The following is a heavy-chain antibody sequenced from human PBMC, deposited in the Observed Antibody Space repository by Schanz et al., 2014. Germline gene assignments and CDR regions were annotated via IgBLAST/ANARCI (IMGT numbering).Heavy chain of an antibody. V-gene: IGHV3-23*01. CDR2: ISSGGGST. D-gene: IGHD3-10*01. J-gene: IGHJ4*02. CDR1: GFSFTTYA. Sequence: EVQLLESGGGLVQPGGSLRLSCASSGFSFTTYAMSWVRQAPGKGLEWVSSISSGGGSTYYADSVKGRFTISRDNSKNTLYLQMSSLRVEDTAVYYCAKDPRGDKNDRAYYFDYWGQGTLVSVSS. CDR3: AKDPRGDKNDRAYYFDY.